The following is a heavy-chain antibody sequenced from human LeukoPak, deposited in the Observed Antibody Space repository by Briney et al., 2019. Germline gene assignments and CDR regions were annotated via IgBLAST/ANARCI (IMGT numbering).Heavy chain of an antibody. Sequence: SETLSLTCTVSGASISRYYWSWIRQSPGKGLEWIGYIYNSETTNYNPSLKSRVTISVDTSKNQFSLKLSSVTAADTAVYYCARGSGYYDSSGYYPDAFDIWGQGTMVTVSS. CDR2: IYNSETT. CDR1: GASISRYY. CDR3: ARGSGYYDSSGYYPDAFDI. J-gene: IGHJ3*02. D-gene: IGHD3-22*01. V-gene: IGHV4-59*12.